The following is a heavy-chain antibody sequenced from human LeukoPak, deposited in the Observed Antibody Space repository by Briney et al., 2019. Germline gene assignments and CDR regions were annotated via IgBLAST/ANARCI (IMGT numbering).Heavy chain of an antibody. D-gene: IGHD6-13*01. CDR2: IKQDGSEK. Sequence: PGGSLRLSCAASGFTFSSYWMSWVRQAPGKGLEWVANIKQDGSEKYYVDSVKGRFTISRDNAKNSLYLQMNSLRAEDTAVYYCAREVAAGLDYYYGMDVWGKGTTVTVSS. J-gene: IGHJ6*04. CDR3: AREVAAGLDYYYGMDV. CDR1: GFTFSSYW. V-gene: IGHV3-7*01.